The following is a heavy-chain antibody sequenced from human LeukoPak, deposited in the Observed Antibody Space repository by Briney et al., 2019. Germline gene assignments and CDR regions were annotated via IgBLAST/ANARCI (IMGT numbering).Heavy chain of an antibody. J-gene: IGHJ4*02. V-gene: IGHV5-51*01. CDR2: IYPGDSDT. CDR3: ARRGDGDQFRAFDY. Sequence: GASLMTSCKCSGYSFTSYWIGWVRQMPGKGLELMGIIYPGDSDTRSSPSFQGQVTISADKSISTAYLQWSSLKASDTAMYYCARRGDGDQFRAFDYWGQGTLVTVSS. CDR1: GYSFTSYW. D-gene: IGHD3-10*01.